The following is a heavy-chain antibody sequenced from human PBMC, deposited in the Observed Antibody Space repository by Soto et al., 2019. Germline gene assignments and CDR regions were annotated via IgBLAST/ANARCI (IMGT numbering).Heavy chain of an antibody. V-gene: IGHV1-18*04. CDR1: AYGFNTYS. CDR2: IFPYTGDT. D-gene: IGHD6-13*01. Sequence: ASVKGSCNSSAYGFNTYSIDLVRQAPGQGLEWMGSIFPYTGDTHYAQNLQARVTMTRDTSTNTAYMDLARLQFDDTAVYYCARGGFSSSWRLDYWGQGTLVTVSS. CDR3: ARGGFSSSWRLDY. J-gene: IGHJ4*02.